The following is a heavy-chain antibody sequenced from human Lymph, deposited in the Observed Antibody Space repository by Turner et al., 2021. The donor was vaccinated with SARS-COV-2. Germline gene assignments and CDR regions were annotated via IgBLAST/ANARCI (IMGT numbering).Heavy chain of an antibody. J-gene: IGHJ4*02. CDR1: GFTFCSYA. Sequence: EVQLVESGGGLVQPGGSLRLSCSASGFTFCSYAMHWVRQAPGKGLEYFSAISSNGGSTYYADSVKGRFTISRDNSKNTLYLQMSSLRAEDTAVYYCVKGDRYGGYHLDYWGQGTLVTVSS. D-gene: IGHD5-12*01. V-gene: IGHV3-64D*06. CDR2: ISSNGGST. CDR3: VKGDRYGGYHLDY.